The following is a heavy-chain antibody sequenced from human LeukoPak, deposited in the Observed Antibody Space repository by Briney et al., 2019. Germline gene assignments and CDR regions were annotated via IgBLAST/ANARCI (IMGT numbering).Heavy chain of an antibody. J-gene: IGHJ3*01. Sequence: GGSLRLSCAASGFTFSTYWMHWVRQAPGKGLVWVSHINNDGSSTNYADSVKGRFTVSRDNAKNTLHLQMNSLRAEDTAVYYCVRDDSSVPTLSDVWGQGTMVTVSS. CDR2: INNDGSST. V-gene: IGHV3-74*01. CDR1: GFTFSTYW. D-gene: IGHD3-22*01. CDR3: VRDDSSVPTLSDV.